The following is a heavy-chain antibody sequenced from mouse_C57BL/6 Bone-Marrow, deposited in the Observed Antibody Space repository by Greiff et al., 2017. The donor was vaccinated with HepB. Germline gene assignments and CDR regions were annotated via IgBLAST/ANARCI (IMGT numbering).Heavy chain of an antibody. J-gene: IGHJ3*01. Sequence: VMLVESGGGLVKPGGSLKLSCAASGFTFSSYTMSWVRQTPEKRLEWVATISGGGGNTYYPDSVKGRFTISRDNAKNTLYLQMSSLRSEDTALYYCARQRTAQAPWFAYWGQGTLVTVSA. D-gene: IGHD3-2*02. V-gene: IGHV5-9*01. CDR1: GFTFSSYT. CDR3: ARQRTAQAPWFAY. CDR2: ISGGGGNT.